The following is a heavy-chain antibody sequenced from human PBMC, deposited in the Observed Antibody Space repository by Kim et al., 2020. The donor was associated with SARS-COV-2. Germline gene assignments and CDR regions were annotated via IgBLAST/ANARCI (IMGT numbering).Heavy chain of an antibody. V-gene: IGHV1-3*01. J-gene: IGHJ4*02. D-gene: IGHD6-6*01. CDR3: ARVGLSRGIAARGAYDY. Sequence: FQCRVTITRETSASTAYMELSSLRSEDTAVYYCARVGLSRGIAARGAYDYWGQGTLVTVSS.